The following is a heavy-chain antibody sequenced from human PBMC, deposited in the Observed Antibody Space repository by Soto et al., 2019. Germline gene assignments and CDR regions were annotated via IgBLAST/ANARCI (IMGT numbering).Heavy chain of an antibody. CDR3: ARDSYYYGSAGTVS. CDR2: IIPILGIA. Sequence: QVQLVQSGAEVKKPGSSVKVSCKASGGTFSSYTISWVRQAPGQGLEWMGRIIPILGIANYAQKFQGRVTVTAEKSTGTAYMELSSLRSEDTAVYYCARDSYYYGSAGTVSWGQGTLVTVSS. J-gene: IGHJ5*02. D-gene: IGHD3-10*01. CDR1: GGTFSSYT. V-gene: IGHV1-69*08.